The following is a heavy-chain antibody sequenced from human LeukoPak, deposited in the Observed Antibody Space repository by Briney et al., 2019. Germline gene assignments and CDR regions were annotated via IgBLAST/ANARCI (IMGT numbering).Heavy chain of an antibody. Sequence: SETLSLTCAVYGGSFSGNFWSWIRQPPGKGLEWIGEISHSGTANYNPSLKGRFTISVDTSKNQFSLKLTSVTAADTAVYYCARKTVTTGVDYWGQGTLVTVSS. V-gene: IGHV4-34*01. D-gene: IGHD4-17*01. CDR2: ISHSGTA. CDR1: GGSFSGNF. J-gene: IGHJ4*02. CDR3: ARKTVTTGVDY.